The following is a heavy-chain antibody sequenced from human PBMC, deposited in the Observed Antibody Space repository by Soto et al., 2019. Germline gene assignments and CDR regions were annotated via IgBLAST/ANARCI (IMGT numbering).Heavy chain of an antibody. Sequence: ASVKVSCKASGYTFTGYYMHWVRQAPGQGLEWMGWINPNSGGTNYAQKFQGRVTMTRDTSISTAYMELSSLRAEDTAVYYCARDRSLYCSSTSCSLGMDVWGQGTTVTVSS. V-gene: IGHV1-2*02. CDR1: GYTFTGYY. CDR2: INPNSGGT. J-gene: IGHJ6*02. D-gene: IGHD2-2*01. CDR3: ARDRSLYCSSTSCSLGMDV.